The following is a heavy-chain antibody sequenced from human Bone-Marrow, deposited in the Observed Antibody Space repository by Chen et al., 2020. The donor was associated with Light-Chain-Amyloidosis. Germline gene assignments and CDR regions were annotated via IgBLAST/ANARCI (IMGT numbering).Heavy chain of an antibody. CDR2: ISYDGSNK. V-gene: IGHV3-30-3*01. CDR1: GFTFSSYA. Sequence: QVQLVESGGGVVQPGRSLRRSCAASGFTFSSYAMHWVRQAPGKGLEWVAVISYDGSNKYYADSVKGRFTISRDNSKNTLYLQMNSLRAEDTAVYYCARDQWSGRGYYYYGMDVWGQGTTVTVSS. D-gene: IGHD2-15*01. J-gene: IGHJ6*02. CDR3: ARDQWSGRGYYYYGMDV.